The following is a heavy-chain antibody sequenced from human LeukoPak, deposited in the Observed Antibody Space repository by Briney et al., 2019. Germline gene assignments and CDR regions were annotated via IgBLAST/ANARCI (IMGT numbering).Heavy chain of an antibody. J-gene: IGHJ4*02. CDR2: IKQEGSEK. Sequence: GGSLRLSCAASGFTFSSYWMSWVRQAPGKGLEWVANIKQEGSEKYYVDSVKGRFTISRDNDKNSLYLQMNSLRAEDTAVYYCARVRPSITMIVVAFDYWGQGTLVTVSS. V-gene: IGHV3-7*01. D-gene: IGHD3-22*01. CDR3: ARVRPSITMIVVAFDY. CDR1: GFTFSSYW.